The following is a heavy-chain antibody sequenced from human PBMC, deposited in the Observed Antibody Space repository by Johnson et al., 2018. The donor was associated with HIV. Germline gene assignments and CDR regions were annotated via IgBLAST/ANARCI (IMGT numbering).Heavy chain of an antibody. Sequence: VQLVESGGGLVKPGGSLRLSCAASGFTFSNAWMSWVRQAPGKGLEWVGRIKSKTEGGTTDYAAPVKGRFTISRDDSTHTLFLQMNSLKIEDTATYYCTTAGSSGSAHAFDIWGQGTRVTVSS. CDR3: TTAGSSGSAHAFDI. D-gene: IGHD3-22*01. V-gene: IGHV3-15*01. CDR1: GFTFSNAW. J-gene: IGHJ3*02. CDR2: IKSKTEGGTT.